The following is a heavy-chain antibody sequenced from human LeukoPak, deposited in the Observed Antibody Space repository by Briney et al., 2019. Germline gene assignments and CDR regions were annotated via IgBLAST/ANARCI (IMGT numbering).Heavy chain of an antibody. CDR1: GGTFSSYA. J-gene: IGHJ6*04. V-gene: IGHV1-69*06. CDR3: ARDKGVAVAGNYYYYGMDV. D-gene: IGHD6-19*01. Sequence: SVKVSCKASGGTFSSYAISWVRQAPGQGLEWMGGIIPIFGTANYAQKFQGRVTITADKSTSTAYMELSSLRSEDTAVYYCARDKGVAVAGNYYYYGMDVWRKGTTVTVSS. CDR2: IIPIFGTA.